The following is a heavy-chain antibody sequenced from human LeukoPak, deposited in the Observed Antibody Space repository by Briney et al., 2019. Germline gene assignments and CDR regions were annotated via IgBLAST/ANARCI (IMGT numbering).Heavy chain of an antibody. CDR3: ARGCSGGSCYPYYYDSSGYSLDAFDI. CDR1: GGSISSGSYY. V-gene: IGHV4-61*02. CDR2: IYTSGGT. J-gene: IGHJ3*02. Sequence: SQTLSLTCTVSGGSISSGSYYWSWIRQPAGKGLEWIGRIYTSGGTNYNPSLKSRVTISVDTSKNQFSLKLSSVTAADTAVYYCARGCSGGSCYPYYYDSSGYSLDAFDIWGQGTMVTVSS. D-gene: IGHD3-22*01.